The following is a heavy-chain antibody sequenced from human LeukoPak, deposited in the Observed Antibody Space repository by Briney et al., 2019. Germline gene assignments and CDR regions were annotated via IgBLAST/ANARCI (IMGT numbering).Heavy chain of an antibody. V-gene: IGHV1-46*01. D-gene: IGHD3-22*01. CDR3: AREGSYDSSGYNWFDP. J-gene: IGHJ5*02. CDR1: GYTFTSYY. CDR2: INPSGGST. Sequence: ASVKVSCKASGYTFTSYYMHWVRQAPGQGLEWMGIINPSGGSTSYAQKFQGRVTMTRDTSTSTVYMELSSLRSEDTAVYYCAREGSYDSSGYNWFDPWGQGTLVTVSS.